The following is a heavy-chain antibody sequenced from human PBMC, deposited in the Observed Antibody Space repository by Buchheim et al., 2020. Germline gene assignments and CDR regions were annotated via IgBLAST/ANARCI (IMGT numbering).Heavy chain of an antibody. CDR2: IKEDGTEV. CDR3: VRFGIVPPIYYFDY. J-gene: IGHJ4*02. Sequence: EVQLVESGGGLAQPGGSRRLSCAASGFTFSNYLMSWVRQAPGKGLEWVANIKEDGTEVHFVDSVKGRFFISRDNARNSLYLQLNSLRVEDSAMYYCVRFGIVPPIYYFDYWGQGT. D-gene: IGHD2/OR15-2a*01. CDR1: GFTFSNYL. V-gene: IGHV3-7*01.